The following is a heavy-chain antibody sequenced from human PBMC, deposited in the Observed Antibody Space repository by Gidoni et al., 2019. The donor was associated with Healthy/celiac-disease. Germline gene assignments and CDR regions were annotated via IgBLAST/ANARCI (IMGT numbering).Heavy chain of an antibody. V-gene: IGHV3-48*03. CDR3: ARDVIVGATLDY. D-gene: IGHD1-26*01. CDR2: ISSSGSTI. CDR1: GFTFSSYE. J-gene: IGHJ4*02. Sequence: EVQLVESGGGLVQPGGSLRLSCAASGFTFSSYEMNWVRQAPGKGLEWVSYISSSGSTIYYADSVKGRFTISRDNAKNSLYLQMNSLRAEDTAVYYCARDVIVGATLDYWGQGTLVTVSS.